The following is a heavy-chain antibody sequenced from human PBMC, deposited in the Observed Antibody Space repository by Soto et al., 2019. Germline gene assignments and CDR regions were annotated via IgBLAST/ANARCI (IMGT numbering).Heavy chain of an antibody. V-gene: IGHV1-3*01. J-gene: IGHJ4*02. CDR1: GYTFTSYA. D-gene: IGHD1-26*01. Sequence: QVQLVQSGAEVKKPGASVKVSCKASGYTFTSYAMHWVRQAPGQRLEWMGWINAGNGNTKYSQKFQGRVTITRDTSASTAYMELSSLRPEDTAVYYCASSSGSYWQLDYWGQGTLVTVSS. CDR2: INAGNGNT. CDR3: ASSSGSYWQLDY.